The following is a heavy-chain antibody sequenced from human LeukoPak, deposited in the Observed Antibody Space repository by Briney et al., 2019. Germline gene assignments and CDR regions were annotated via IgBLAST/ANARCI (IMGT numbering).Heavy chain of an antibody. V-gene: IGHV3-30-3*01. J-gene: IGHJ5*02. CDR1: GFTFSDYP. Sequence: PGRSLRLSCAASGFTFSDYPMDWVRQSPGKGLEWVAIISSDGSNKYYADSVKGRFTISRDNSKNTLYLQMSSQRAEDTAVYYCARETLGWFDPWGQGTLVTVSS. CDR2: ISSDGSNK. CDR3: ARETLGWFDP.